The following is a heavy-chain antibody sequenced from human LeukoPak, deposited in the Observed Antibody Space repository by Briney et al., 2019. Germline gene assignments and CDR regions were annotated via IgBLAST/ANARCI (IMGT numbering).Heavy chain of an antibody. Sequence: GGSLRLSCAASGLTFSSYSMNWVRQAPGKGLEWVSSISSVNYIYYADSVKGRFTISRDNAKNSLYLQMNSLRAEDTAVYYCARVPHAMVRGVIITEFYFDYWGQGTLVTLST. V-gene: IGHV3-21*01. CDR2: ISSVNYI. CDR3: ARVPHAMVRGVIITEFYFDY. CDR1: GLTFSSYS. D-gene: IGHD3-10*01. J-gene: IGHJ4*02.